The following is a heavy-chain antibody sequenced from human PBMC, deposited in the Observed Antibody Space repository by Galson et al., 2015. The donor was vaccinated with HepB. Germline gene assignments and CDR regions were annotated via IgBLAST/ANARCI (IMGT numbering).Heavy chain of an antibody. D-gene: IGHD2-8*01. CDR3: ASTPRDCTNGVCPMYYFDY. CDR1: GGSFSGYY. V-gene: IGHV4-34*01. J-gene: IGHJ4*02. CDR2: INHSGST. Sequence: ETLSLTCAVYGGSFSGYYWSWIRQPPGKGLEWIGEINHSGSTNYNPSLKSRVTISVDTSKNQFSLKLSSVTAADTAVYYCASTPRDCTNGVCPMYYFDYWGQGTLVTVSS.